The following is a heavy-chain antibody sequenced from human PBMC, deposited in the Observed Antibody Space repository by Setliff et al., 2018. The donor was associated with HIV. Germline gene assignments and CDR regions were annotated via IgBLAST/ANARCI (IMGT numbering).Heavy chain of an antibody. J-gene: IGHJ4*02. CDR1: GFTFSSSG. Sequence: PGGSLRLSCAASGFTFSSSGMHWVRQAPGKRLEWLTFIRYDSYNEYYADSVKGRFTISRDNSKNMLYLQVNSLRAEDTAVYYCAKEINSYGYLVLDYWAQGTLVTVSS. V-gene: IGHV3-30*02. CDR2: IRYDSYNE. CDR3: AKEINSYGYLVLDY. D-gene: IGHD3-16*01.